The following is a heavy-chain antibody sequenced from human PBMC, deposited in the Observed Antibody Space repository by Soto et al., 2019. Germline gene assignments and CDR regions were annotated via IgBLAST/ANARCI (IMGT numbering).Heavy chain of an antibody. CDR2: INPNSGGT. Sequence: ASVKVSCKASGYTFTGYYMHWVRQAPGQGLEWMGWINPNSGGTNYAQKFQGWVTMTRDTSISTAYMELSRLRSDDTAVYYCARAADFEGYAFDIWGQGTMVTVSS. CDR3: ARAADFEGYAFDI. CDR1: GYTFTGYY. J-gene: IGHJ3*02. V-gene: IGHV1-2*04.